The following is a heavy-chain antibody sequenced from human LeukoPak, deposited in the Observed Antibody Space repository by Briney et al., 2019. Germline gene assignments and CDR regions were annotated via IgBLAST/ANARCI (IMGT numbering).Heavy chain of an antibody. Sequence: PSETLSLTCTVSGGSISSYYWSWIRQPPGKGLEWIGYIYYSGSTNYNPSLKSRVTISVDTSKNQFSLKLSSVTAADTAVYYCARHGRVGARARYDIWGQGTMVTVSS. D-gene: IGHD1-26*01. CDR2: IYYSGST. J-gene: IGHJ3*02. CDR3: ARHGRVGARARYDI. V-gene: IGHV4-59*08. CDR1: GGSISSYY.